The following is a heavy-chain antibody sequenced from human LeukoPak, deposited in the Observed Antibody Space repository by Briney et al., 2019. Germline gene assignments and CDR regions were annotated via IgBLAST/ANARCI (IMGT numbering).Heavy chain of an antibody. Sequence: PGGSLRLSCAASGFTFSNYWMSWVRQAPGKGLEWVANIKQDGGEKLYVDSVKGRFTISRDNAKNSLYLQMNSLRAEDTAVYYCARDENRSNDSSGQFDYWGQGTLVTVSS. CDR2: IKQDGGEK. D-gene: IGHD3-22*01. CDR3: ARDENRSNDSSGQFDY. V-gene: IGHV3-7*01. J-gene: IGHJ4*02. CDR1: GFTFSNYW.